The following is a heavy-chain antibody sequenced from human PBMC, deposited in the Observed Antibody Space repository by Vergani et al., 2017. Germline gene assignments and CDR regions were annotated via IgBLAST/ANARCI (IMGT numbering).Heavy chain of an antibody. CDR2: INHSGST. J-gene: IGHJ6*03. V-gene: IGHV4-34*01. CDR1: GGSFSGYY. CDR3: ARVGRYQLPSYYYYYYMDG. D-gene: IGHD2-2*01. Sequence: QVQLQQWGAGLLKPSETLSLTCAVYGGSFSGYYWSWIRQPPGKGLEWIGEINHSGSTNYNPSLKSRVTISVDTSNNQFSLKLSSVTAADTAVYYCARVGRYQLPSYYYYYYMDGWGKGTTVTVSS.